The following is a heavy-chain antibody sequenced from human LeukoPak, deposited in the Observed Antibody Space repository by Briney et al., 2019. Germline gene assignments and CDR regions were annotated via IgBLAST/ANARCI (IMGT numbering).Heavy chain of an antibody. CDR1: GGSIGTNY. Sequence: SETLSLTCSVSGGSIGTNYWSWIRQVPGKGLEWIGCSSYCGSSNYNPSLKSRVTISVDTSKTQFSLYLNPVTAADTAVYYCARSDTHHIHSSSWHFDYWGQGTLVTVSS. CDR3: ARSDTHHIHSSSWHFDY. D-gene: IGHD6-13*01. J-gene: IGHJ4*02. CDR2: SSYCGSS. V-gene: IGHV4-59*01.